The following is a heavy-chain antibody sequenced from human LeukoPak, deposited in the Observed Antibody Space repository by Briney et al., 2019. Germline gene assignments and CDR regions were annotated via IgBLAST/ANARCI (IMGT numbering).Heavy chain of an antibody. CDR1: GGSISSSNW. CDR2: IYHSGST. Sequence: SGTLSLTCAVSGGSISSSNWWSWVRQPPGKGLEWIGEIYHSGSTNYNPSLKSRVTISVDKSKNQFSLKLSSVTAADTAVYYCARDKGDYHTSGSLFVFGGQGTLVTVSS. J-gene: IGHJ4*02. CDR3: ARDKGDYHTSGSLFVF. D-gene: IGHD3-22*01. V-gene: IGHV4-4*02.